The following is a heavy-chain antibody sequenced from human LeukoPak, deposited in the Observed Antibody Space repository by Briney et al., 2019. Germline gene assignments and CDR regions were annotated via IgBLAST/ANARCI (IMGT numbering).Heavy chain of an antibody. CDR2: ISSSSSYI. V-gene: IGHV3-21*01. Sequence: GGCLRLSSSASCITFSTYTMNWVRQAPGKGLEWVSSISSSSSYIYYADSVKGRFTISRDNAKNSLYLQMNSLRAEDTAVYYCARDMAAGDAFDIWGQGTMVTVSS. D-gene: IGHD6-13*01. CDR3: ARDMAAGDAFDI. J-gene: IGHJ3*02. CDR1: CITFSTYT.